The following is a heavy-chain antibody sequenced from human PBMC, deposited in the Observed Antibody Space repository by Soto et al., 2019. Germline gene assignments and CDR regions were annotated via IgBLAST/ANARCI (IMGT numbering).Heavy chain of an antibody. CDR3: ARYDFWSGYSPRAYYYYYGMDV. Sequence: GGSLRLSCAASGFTFSSYWMSWVRQAPGKGLEWVANIKQDGSEKYYVDSVKGRFTISRDNAKNSLYLQMNSLRAEDTAVYYCARYDFWSGYSPRAYYYYYGMDVWGQGTTVTV. V-gene: IGHV3-7*01. CDR1: GFTFSSYW. CDR2: IKQDGSEK. D-gene: IGHD3-3*01. J-gene: IGHJ6*02.